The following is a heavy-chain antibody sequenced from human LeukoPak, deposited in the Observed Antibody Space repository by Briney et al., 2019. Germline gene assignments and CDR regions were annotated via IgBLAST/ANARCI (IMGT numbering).Heavy chain of an antibody. V-gene: IGHV5-51*01. CDR2: MYPGDSDT. CDR3: ARDYGSGSGNWFDA. J-gene: IGHJ5*02. D-gene: IGHD3-10*01. CDR1: GYRFSSYW. Sequence: GESLRISCQGSGYRFSSYWIGWVRQMPGKGLEWMGTMYPGDSDTRYSPSFQGQVTMSVDKSITTAYLEWSGLRASDTAMYYCARDYGSGSGNWFDAWGPGTLVTVSS.